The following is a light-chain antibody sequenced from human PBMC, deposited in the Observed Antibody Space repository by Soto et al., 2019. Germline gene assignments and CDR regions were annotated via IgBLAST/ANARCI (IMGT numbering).Light chain of an antibody. V-gene: IGKV3-20*01. J-gene: IGKJ4*01. CDR3: QQYGSSPVT. CDR1: QSLSNNY. Sequence: EIEMTQSPGTLSLSPGERATLSCRASQSLSNNYLAWYQQIPGQAPRLLIYGASIRATGIPDRFSGSGSGTDFTLTISRLEPEDFAVYFCQQYGSSPVTFGGGTKVEIK. CDR2: GAS.